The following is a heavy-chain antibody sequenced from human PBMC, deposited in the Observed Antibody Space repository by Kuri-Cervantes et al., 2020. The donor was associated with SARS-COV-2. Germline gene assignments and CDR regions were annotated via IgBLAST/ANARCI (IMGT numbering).Heavy chain of an antibody. CDR3: ARLRRLNRDWFATGYYMDV. Sequence: SETLSLTCTVSGGSINSGSYYWSWIRQHPEKGLEWIGYIFYSGTTYYNPSLKSRVTISLDMSENQFSLKLSSVTAADTAVYYCARLRRLNRDWFATGYYMDVWGKGTKVTVSS. J-gene: IGHJ6*03. CDR1: GGSINSGSYY. D-gene: IGHD3-9*01. CDR2: IFYSGTT. V-gene: IGHV4-31*03.